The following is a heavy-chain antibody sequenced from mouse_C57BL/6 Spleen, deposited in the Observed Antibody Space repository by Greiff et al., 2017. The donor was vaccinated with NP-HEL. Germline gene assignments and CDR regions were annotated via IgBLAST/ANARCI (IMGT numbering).Heavy chain of an antibody. J-gene: IGHJ2*01. CDR1: GFTFTDYY. D-gene: IGHD1-1*01. CDR3: ARYTVVVPFDY. CDR2: IRNKANGYTT. V-gene: IGHV7-3*01. Sequence: EVKLQESGGGLVQPGGSLSLSCAASGFTFTDYYMSWVRQPPGKALEWLGFIRNKANGYTTEYSASVKGRFTISRDNSQSILYLQMNALRAEDSATYYCARYTVVVPFDYWGQGTTLTVSS.